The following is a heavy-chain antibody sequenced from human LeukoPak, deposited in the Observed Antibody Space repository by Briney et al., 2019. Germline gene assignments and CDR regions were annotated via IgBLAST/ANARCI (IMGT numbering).Heavy chain of an antibody. CDR2: ISAYNGNT. D-gene: IGHD3-22*01. Sequence: ASVKVSCKASGYTFTSYGISWVRQAPGQGLEWMGWISAYNGNTNYAQKLQGRVTMTTDTSTSTAYMELRSLRSDDTAVYYCAREALRISYYYDSAHAFDIWGQGTMVTVSS. CDR1: GYTFTSYG. CDR3: AREALRISYYYDSAHAFDI. J-gene: IGHJ3*02. V-gene: IGHV1-18*01.